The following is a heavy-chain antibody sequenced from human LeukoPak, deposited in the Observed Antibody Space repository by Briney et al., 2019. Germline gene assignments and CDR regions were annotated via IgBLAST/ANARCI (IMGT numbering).Heavy chain of an antibody. V-gene: IGHV3-21*01. CDR1: GFTFSNYN. CDR3: ATSKLLGGYFDL. J-gene: IGHJ2*01. Sequence: GGSLRLSCAASGFTFSNYNMNWVRQAPGKGLEWVSSISGSSSFIYYADSMKGRFTISRDNAKNSLFPQMNSLRAEDTAVYYCATSKLLGGYFDLWGRGTLVTVSS. CDR2: ISGSSSFI. D-gene: IGHD2/OR15-2a*01.